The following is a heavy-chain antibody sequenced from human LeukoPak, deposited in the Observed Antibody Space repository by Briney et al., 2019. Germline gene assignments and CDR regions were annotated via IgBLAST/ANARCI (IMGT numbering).Heavy chain of an antibody. Sequence: GRSLRLSCATSGFTFSNYGMHWVRQAPGKGLEWVAVISYDGSNKYYADSVKGRFTISRDNSKNTLYLQMNSLRAEDTAVYYCARGPGTDYGDYYFDYWGQGTLVTVSS. D-gene: IGHD4-17*01. CDR3: ARGPGTDYGDYYFDY. J-gene: IGHJ4*02. CDR2: ISYDGSNK. V-gene: IGHV3-30*19. CDR1: GFTFSNYG.